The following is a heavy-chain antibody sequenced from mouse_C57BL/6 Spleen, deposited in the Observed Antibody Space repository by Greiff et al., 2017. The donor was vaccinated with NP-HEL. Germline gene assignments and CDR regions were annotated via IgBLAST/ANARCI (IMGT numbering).Heavy chain of an antibody. Sequence: EVKLVESGGGLVKPGGSLKLSCAASGFTFSDYGMHWVRQAPEKGLEWVAYISSGSSTIYSADTVTGRFTISRDNAKNTLFLQMTSLRSEDTAMYYCARALDGYYVVAYWGQGTLVTVSA. J-gene: IGHJ3*01. V-gene: IGHV5-17*01. D-gene: IGHD2-3*01. CDR1: GFTFSDYG. CDR2: ISSGSSTI. CDR3: ARALDGYYVVAY.